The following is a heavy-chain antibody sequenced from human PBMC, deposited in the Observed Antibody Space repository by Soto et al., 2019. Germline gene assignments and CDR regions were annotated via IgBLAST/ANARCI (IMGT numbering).Heavy chain of an antibody. CDR2: ISGSGGST. J-gene: IGHJ6*02. V-gene: IGHV3-23*01. Sequence: GGSLRLSCAASGFTFSSYAMSWVRQAPGKGLEWVSAISGSGGSTYYADSVKGRFTISRDNSKNTLYLQMNSLRAEDTAVYYCARFTVATPSVGMDVWGQGTTVTVSS. CDR1: GFTFSSYA. D-gene: IGHD4-4*01. CDR3: ARFTVATPSVGMDV.